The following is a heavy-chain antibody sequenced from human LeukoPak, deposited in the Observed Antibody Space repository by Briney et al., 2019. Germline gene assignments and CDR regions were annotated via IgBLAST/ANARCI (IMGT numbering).Heavy chain of an antibody. J-gene: IGHJ3*02. CDR1: GFTFDDYA. Sequence: LRLSCAASGFTFDDYAMHWVRQAPGKGLEWVSGISWNSGSIGYADSVKGRFTISRDNAKNSLYLQMNSLRAEDAALYYCAKDERDSGWDAFDIWGQGTMVTVSS. CDR3: AKDERDSGWDAFDI. CDR2: ISWNSGSI. V-gene: IGHV3-9*01. D-gene: IGHD6-19*01.